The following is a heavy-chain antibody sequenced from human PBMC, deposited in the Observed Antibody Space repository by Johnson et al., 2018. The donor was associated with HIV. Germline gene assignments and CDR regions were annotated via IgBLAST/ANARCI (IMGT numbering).Heavy chain of an antibody. CDR3: ASGYNDAFDV. D-gene: IGHD5-24*01. V-gene: IGHV3-7*05. J-gene: IGHJ3*01. Sequence: VQLVESGGGLVQPGGSLRLSCAASGFTFSSYWMSWVRQAPGKGLEWVANIKQDGSEHYYVDSVKGRFTISRDNAKNSLYLQMNSLKADDTAVYYCASGYNDAFDVWGQGTMVTVSS. CDR1: GFTFSSYW. CDR2: IKQDGSEH.